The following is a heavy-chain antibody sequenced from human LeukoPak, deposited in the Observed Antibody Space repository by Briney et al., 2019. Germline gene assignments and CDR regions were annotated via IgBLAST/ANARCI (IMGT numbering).Heavy chain of an antibody. V-gene: IGHV3-23*01. Sequence: GGSLRLSCAASGFTFSNYAMSWVRQAPGKGLEWVSAITGSGGNTYYADSVKGRFTISRDNSKNTLYLQMNSLSAEETAVYYCAKWGDYDVLTGYYVSDYWGQGTLVTVSS. D-gene: IGHD3-9*01. CDR2: ITGSGGNT. J-gene: IGHJ4*02. CDR1: GFTFSNYA. CDR3: AKWGDYDVLTGYYVSDY.